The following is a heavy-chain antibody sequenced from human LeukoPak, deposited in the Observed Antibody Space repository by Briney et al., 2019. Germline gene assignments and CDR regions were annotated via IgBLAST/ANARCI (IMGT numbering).Heavy chain of an antibody. J-gene: IGHJ6*03. Sequence: PGGSLRLSCVAPGFTFSRSPMTWVRQGPGKGLEWVSSISDDGYTTYYADSVKGRFTVSRDNSRDTLYVQMNSLRDEDTALYFCARVATLHSFYMDVWGKGTTVTISS. CDR3: ARVATLHSFYMDV. D-gene: IGHD5-12*01. CDR2: ISDDGYTT. V-gene: IGHV3-23*01. CDR1: GFTFSRSP.